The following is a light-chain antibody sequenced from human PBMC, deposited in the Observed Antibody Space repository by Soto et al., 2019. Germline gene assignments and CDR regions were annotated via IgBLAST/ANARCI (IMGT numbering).Light chain of an antibody. CDR2: SNN. Sequence: SVLTQPPSASGTPGQRVTISVAGSSSNIGSNTVNWYQQLPGTAPKLLIYSNNQRPSGVPDRFSGSKSGTSASLAISGLQSEDEADYYCAAWDDSLNGYVFGTGTKVTVL. V-gene: IGLV1-44*01. CDR3: AAWDDSLNGYV. J-gene: IGLJ1*01. CDR1: SSNIGSNT.